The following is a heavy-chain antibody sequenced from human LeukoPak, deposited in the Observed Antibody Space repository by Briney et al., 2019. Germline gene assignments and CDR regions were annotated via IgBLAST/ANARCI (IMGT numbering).Heavy chain of an antibody. Sequence: GASVKVSCKASVYTFTGYYMHWVRQAPGQGVVWMGWINPNSGGTNYAQKFQGRVTMTRDTSISTAYMELSRLRSDDTAVYYCVPCGDKWYYFDYWGQGTLVTVSS. CDR3: VPCGDKWYYFDY. J-gene: IGHJ4*02. D-gene: IGHD3-16*01. CDR2: INPNSGGT. CDR1: VYTFTGYY. V-gene: IGHV1-2*02.